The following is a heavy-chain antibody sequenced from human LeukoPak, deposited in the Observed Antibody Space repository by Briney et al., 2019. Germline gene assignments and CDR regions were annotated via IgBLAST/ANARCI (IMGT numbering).Heavy chain of an antibody. CDR3: AKEIVGSGWSPEAFDI. Sequence: GGSLRLSCGASGFTFSSYAMSWVRQAPGKGLEWVSAISGSGGSTYYADSVKGRFTISRDNSKNTLYLQMNSLRAEDTAVYYCAKEIVGSGWSPEAFDIWGQGTMVTVSS. CDR1: GFTFSSYA. CDR2: ISGSGGST. V-gene: IGHV3-23*01. J-gene: IGHJ3*02. D-gene: IGHD6-19*01.